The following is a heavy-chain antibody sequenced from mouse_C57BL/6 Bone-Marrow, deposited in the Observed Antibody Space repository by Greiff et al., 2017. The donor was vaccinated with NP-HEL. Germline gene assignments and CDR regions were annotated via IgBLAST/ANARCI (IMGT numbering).Heavy chain of an antibody. CDR2: IYWDDDK. Sequence: QVTLKVSGPGILQSSQTLSLTCSFSGFSLSTSGMGVSWIRQPSGKGLEWLAHIYWDDDKRYNPSLKSRLTISKDTSRNQVFLKITSVDTADTATYYCARRWVPITTVVARWYFDVWGTGTTVTVSS. V-gene: IGHV8-12*01. CDR1: GFSLSTSGMG. D-gene: IGHD1-1*01. J-gene: IGHJ1*03. CDR3: ARRWVPITTVVARWYFDV.